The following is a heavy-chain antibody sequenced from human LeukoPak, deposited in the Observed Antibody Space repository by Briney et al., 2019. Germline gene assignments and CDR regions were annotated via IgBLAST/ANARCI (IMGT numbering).Heavy chain of an antibody. CDR3: ASTTYDYVWGIYRYAPDY. V-gene: IGHV4-59*08. D-gene: IGHD3-16*02. CDR2: IYYSGST. Sequence: PSETLSLTCTVSGDSISSYYWSWMRQPPGKGLDWIGYIYYSGSTNYNPSLKSRVTISVATSKTQFSLKPSSVTAANTAVYYSASTTYDYVWGIYRYAPDYWGQGTLVTV. CDR1: GDSISSYY. J-gene: IGHJ4*02.